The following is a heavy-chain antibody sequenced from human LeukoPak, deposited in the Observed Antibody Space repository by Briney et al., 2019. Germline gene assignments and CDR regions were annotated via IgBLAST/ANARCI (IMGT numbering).Heavy chain of an antibody. V-gene: IGHV3-74*01. J-gene: IGHJ1*01. D-gene: IGHD2-21*01. Sequence: GGSLRLSCAASGFTFSSYWMHWVRQAPGKGLVWVSRINSDGSSTSYADSVKGRFTISRDNAKNTLYLQMNSLRAEDTAVYYCAKGSVMAYFQHWGQGTLVTVSS. CDR3: AKGSVMAYFQH. CDR2: INSDGSST. CDR1: GFTFSSYW.